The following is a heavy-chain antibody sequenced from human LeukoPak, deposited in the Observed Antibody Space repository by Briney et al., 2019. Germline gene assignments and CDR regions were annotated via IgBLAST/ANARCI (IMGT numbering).Heavy chain of an antibody. V-gene: IGHV4-59*12. D-gene: IGHD3-9*01. CDR1: GGSISSYY. J-gene: IGHJ3*02. Sequence: SETLSLTCTVSGGSISSYYWSWIRQPPGKGLKWIGNIYYSGYTTYSPSLRSRVTISVDTSKNQFSLRLSSVTAADTAVYYCAREIPLLRNFDWFNAFDIWGQGTMVTVSS. CDR2: IYYSGYT. CDR3: AREIPLLRNFDWFNAFDI.